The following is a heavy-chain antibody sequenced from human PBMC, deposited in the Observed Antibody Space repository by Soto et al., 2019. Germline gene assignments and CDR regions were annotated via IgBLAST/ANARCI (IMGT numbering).Heavy chain of an antibody. V-gene: IGHV3-30-3*01. CDR2: ISYDGSNK. J-gene: IGHJ1*01. CDR1: GFTFSSYA. CDR3: ARDLRDYGGNGAPYFQH. Sequence: QVQLVESGGGVVQPGRSLRLSCAASGFTFSSYAMHWVRQAPGKGLEWVAVISYDGSNKYYADSVKGRFTISRDNSKNXXDLQMNSLRAEDTAVYYCARDLRDYGGNGAPYFQHWGQGTLVTVSS. D-gene: IGHD4-17*01.